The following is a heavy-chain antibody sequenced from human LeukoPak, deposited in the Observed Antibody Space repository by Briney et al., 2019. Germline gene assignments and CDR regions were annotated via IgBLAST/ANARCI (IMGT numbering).Heavy chain of an antibody. CDR3: ARDLAAAADY. J-gene: IGHJ4*02. V-gene: IGHV1-2*02. Sequence: EWMGWINPNSGGTNYAQKFQGRVTMTRDTSISTAYMELSRLRSDDTAVYYCARDLAAAADYWGQGTLVTVSS. CDR2: INPNSGGT. D-gene: IGHD6-13*01.